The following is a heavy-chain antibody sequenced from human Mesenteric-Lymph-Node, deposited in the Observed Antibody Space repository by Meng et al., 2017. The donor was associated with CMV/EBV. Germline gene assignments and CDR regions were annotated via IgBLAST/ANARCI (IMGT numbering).Heavy chain of an antibody. CDR1: GFTFSSYS. Sequence: GESLKISCAASGFTFSSYSMNWVRQAPGKGLEWVSYISSSSSTIYYADSVKGRFTISRDNAKNSLYLQMNSLRAEDTAVYYCAKGRTTIFGVGDSAMDVWGQGTLVTVSS. D-gene: IGHD3-3*01. CDR3: AKGRTTIFGVGDSAMDV. J-gene: IGHJ4*02. V-gene: IGHV3-48*04. CDR2: ISSSSSTI.